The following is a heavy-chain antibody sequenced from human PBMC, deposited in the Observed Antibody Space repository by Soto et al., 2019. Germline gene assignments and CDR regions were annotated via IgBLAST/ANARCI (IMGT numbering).Heavy chain of an antibody. J-gene: IGHJ6*02. CDR1: GYTFTGYY. V-gene: IGHV1-2*02. D-gene: IGHD2-2*01. CDR3: ARVPAAPGDYYYYGMDV. Sequence: ASVKVSCKASGYTFTGYYMHWVRQAPGQGLEWMGWINPNSGGTNYAQKFQGRVTMTRDTSISTAYMELSRLRSDDTAVYYCARVPAAPGDYYYYGMDVWGQGTTVTVSS. CDR2: INPNSGGT.